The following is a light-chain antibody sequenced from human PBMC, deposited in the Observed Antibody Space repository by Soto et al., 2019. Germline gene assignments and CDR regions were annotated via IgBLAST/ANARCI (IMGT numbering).Light chain of an antibody. CDR1: SSDVGSFDL. J-gene: IGLJ3*02. V-gene: IGLV2-23*02. CDR2: EVD. CDR3: CSYAGRTTVV. Sequence: QSVLTQPASVSGSPGQSITISCTGTSSDVGSFDLVSWYKQLPGKAPKLMIYEVDKRPSGVSNRFSGSKSGNTASLTISGLQAEDEADYYCCSYAGRTTVVFGGGTQLTVL.